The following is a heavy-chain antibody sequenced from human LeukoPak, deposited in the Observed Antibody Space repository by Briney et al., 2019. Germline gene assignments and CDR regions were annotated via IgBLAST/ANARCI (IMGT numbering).Heavy chain of an antibody. CDR3: ARDQGGASDSKPQYYRFGLDV. Sequence: GGSLRLSCVGSGFTFTTYAMIWVRPAPGKGLEWLSSLCSTSTYIHYADSVKGRFTISRANAKNSLYLQMNSLRSDDTAVYYCARDQGGASDSKPQYYRFGLDVWGQGTTVTVS. CDR2: LCSTSTYI. CDR1: GFTFTTYA. J-gene: IGHJ6*02. V-gene: IGHV3-21*01. D-gene: IGHD1-26*01.